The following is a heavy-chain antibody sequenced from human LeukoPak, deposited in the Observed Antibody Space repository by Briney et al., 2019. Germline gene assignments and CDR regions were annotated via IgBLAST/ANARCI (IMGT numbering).Heavy chain of an antibody. D-gene: IGHD3-9*01. CDR2: ISGSGGST. CDR3: AKGLDILTGYDP. Sequence: AGSLRLSCAASGFTFSSYAMSWVRQAPGKGLEWVSAISGSGGSTYYADSVKGRFTISRDNSKNTLYLQMNSLRAEDTAVYYCAKGLDILTGYDPWGQGTLVTVSS. CDR1: GFTFSSYA. J-gene: IGHJ5*02. V-gene: IGHV3-23*01.